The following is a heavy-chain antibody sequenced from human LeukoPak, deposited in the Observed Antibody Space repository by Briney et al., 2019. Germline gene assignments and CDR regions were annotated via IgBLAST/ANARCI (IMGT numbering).Heavy chain of an antibody. V-gene: IGHV1-2*02. CDR1: GYTLTGYY. J-gene: IGHJ4*02. D-gene: IGHD2-15*01. CDR2: IDPNSGGT. Sequence: ASVNVSCKASGYTLTGYYMHWVRQAPGQGLEWMGWIDPNSGGTNYAQKFQGRVTLTRDTSISTVYMELSRLSSDDTAVYYCARAGYCSGGSCYALDYWGQGTLVSVSS. CDR3: ARAGYCSGGSCYALDY.